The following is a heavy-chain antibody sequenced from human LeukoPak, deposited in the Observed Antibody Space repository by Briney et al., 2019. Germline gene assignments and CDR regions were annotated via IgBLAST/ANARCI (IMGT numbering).Heavy chain of an antibody. CDR2: ISYDGSNK. CDR1: GFTFGDYA. J-gene: IGHJ6*02. Sequence: GGSLRLSCTASGFTFGDYAMSWFRQAPGKGLERVAVISYDGSNKYYADSVKGRFTISRDNSKNTLYLQMNSLRAEDTAVYYCAKTLRSGGLDVWGQGTTVTVSS. V-gene: IGHV3-30*18. CDR3: AKTLRSGGLDV. D-gene: IGHD2-15*01.